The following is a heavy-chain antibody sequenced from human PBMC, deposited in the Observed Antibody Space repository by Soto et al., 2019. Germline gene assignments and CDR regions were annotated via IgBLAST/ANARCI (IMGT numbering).Heavy chain of an antibody. V-gene: IGHV4-31*03. CDR2: IYYSGST. J-gene: IGHJ6*02. D-gene: IGHD5-18*01. CDR1: GGSISSGGYY. CDR3: AASRRGYNDPGRNYYYYYGMDV. Sequence: PSETLSLTCTVSGGSISSGGYYWSWIRQHPGKGLEWIGYIYYSGSTYYNPSLKSRVTISVDTSKNQFSLKLSSVTAADTAVYYCAASRRGYNDPGRNYYYYYGMDVWGQGTTVTVSS.